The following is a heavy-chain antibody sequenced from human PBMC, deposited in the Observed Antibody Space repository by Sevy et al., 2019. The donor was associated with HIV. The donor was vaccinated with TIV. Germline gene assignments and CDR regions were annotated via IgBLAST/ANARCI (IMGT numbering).Heavy chain of an antibody. Sequence: GGSLRLSCAVSGFSVSNNYMNWVRQSPEKGLEWVAVFYTGGSTDYADSVKGRFTISRDNSKNTVYLEMSSLRAEDTAMYYRAREGLAVAGNAFDIWGQGTMVTVSS. CDR1: GFSVSNNY. D-gene: IGHD6-19*01. CDR3: AREGLAVAGNAFDI. J-gene: IGHJ3*02. CDR2: FYTGGST. V-gene: IGHV3-53*01.